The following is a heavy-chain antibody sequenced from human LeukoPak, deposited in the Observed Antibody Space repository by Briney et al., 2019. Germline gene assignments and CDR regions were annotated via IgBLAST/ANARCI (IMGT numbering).Heavy chain of an antibody. D-gene: IGHD2-15*01. Sequence: PGGSLRLSCVVSGFSFDLSAMHWVRQAPGKGLEWVALISHDGRNKYNTDSVKGHFTISRDNSKNTLYLQMNSLRAEDTAVYYCARSRRDIAGSEGIRLYYFDSWGQGTLVTVSS. CDR1: GFSFDLSA. CDR2: ISHDGRNK. J-gene: IGHJ4*02. CDR3: ARSRRDIAGSEGIRLYYFDS. V-gene: IGHV3-30*03.